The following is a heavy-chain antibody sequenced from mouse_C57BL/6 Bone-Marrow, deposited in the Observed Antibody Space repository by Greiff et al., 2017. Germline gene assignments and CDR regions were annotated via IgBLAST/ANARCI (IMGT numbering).Heavy chain of an antibody. CDR1: GYTFTSYW. D-gene: IGHD2-3*01. CDR2: INPSNGGT. CDR3: ARSGWLLQAWFAY. V-gene: IGHV1-53*01. J-gene: IGHJ3*01. Sequence: QVQLQQPGTELVKPGASVKLSCKASGYTFTSYWMPWVKQRPGQGLEWIGNINPSNGGTNYNEKFKSKATLTVDKSSSTAYMQLSSLTSEDSAVYYCARSGWLLQAWFAYWGQGTLVTVSA.